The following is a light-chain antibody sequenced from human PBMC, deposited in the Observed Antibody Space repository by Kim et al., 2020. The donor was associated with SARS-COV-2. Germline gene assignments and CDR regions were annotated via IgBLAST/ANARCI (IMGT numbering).Light chain of an antibody. CDR3: QQHNAY. CDR2: DAS. Sequence: DIQMTQSPSTLSASVGDRVTITCRASQSINNWLAWYQVKPGKAPKLLIHDASSLESGVPSRFSGSGSGTEFTLTISSLQPDDFATYYCQQHNAYIGGGTKVDIK. CDR1: QSINNW. V-gene: IGKV1-5*01. J-gene: IGKJ4*01.